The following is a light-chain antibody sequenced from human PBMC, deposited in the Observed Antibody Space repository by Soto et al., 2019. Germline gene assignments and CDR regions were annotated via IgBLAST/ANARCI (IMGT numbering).Light chain of an antibody. CDR2: GAS. CDR3: QQSCNTPLT. J-gene: IGKJ4*01. V-gene: IGKV1-39*01. Sequence: IPMTQSPSSLSAAIGDGVTITCRASQSIVNYLNWFQQKPGKAPNLLIYGASSLQSGVPSRFSGSGSGTDFTLTISSLQPEDFATYYCQQSCNTPLTFGGGTKVDIK. CDR1: QSIVNY.